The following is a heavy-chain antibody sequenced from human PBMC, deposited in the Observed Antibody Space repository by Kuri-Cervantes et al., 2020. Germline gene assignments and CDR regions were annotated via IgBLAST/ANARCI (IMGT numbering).Heavy chain of an antibody. J-gene: IGHJ6*02. V-gene: IGHV3-30-3*01. CDR3: ARGGMDV. Sequence: GESLKISCAASGFTFSGYAMHWVRQAPGKGLEWVAVISYDGSNKYYADSVKGRFTISRDNSKNTLYLQMNSLRAEDTAVYYCARGGMDVWGQGTTVTVSS. CDR1: GFTFSGYA. CDR2: ISYDGSNK.